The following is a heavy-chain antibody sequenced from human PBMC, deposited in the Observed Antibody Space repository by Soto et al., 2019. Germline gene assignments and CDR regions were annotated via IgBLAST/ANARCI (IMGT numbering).Heavy chain of an antibody. CDR3: ARDYNREFDY. J-gene: IGHJ4*02. D-gene: IGHD3-10*01. CDR2: RKEDGSEK. CDR1: GITFSDYW. Sequence: EVQLVESGGGLVQPGGSLRLSCAASGITFSDYWMSWVRQAPGKGLEWVANRKEDGSEKYYVDSVKGRFTISRDNAKNSLYMQMNSLRAEDTAVYYCARDYNREFDYWGQGTPVTVPS. V-gene: IGHV3-7*05.